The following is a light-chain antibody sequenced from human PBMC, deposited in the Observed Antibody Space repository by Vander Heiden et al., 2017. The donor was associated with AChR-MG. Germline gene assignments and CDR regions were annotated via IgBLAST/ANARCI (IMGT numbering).Light chain of an antibody. CDR2: DAS. CDR1: QSVSSY. V-gene: IGKV3-11*01. Sequence: EIVLTQSPATLSLSPGERATLSCRASQSVSSYLAWYQQKPGQAPRLLIYDASNRATGIPARFSGSGSGTDFTLTISSLEPEDFAVYYCQQRSYGPPKLTFGGGTKVEIK. CDR3: QQRSYGPPKLT. J-gene: IGKJ4*01.